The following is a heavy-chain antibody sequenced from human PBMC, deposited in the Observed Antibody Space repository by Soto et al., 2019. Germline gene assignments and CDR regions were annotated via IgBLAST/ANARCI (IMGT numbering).Heavy chain of an antibody. CDR3: ASSITIFGVVIPYYYYGMDV. CDR1: GYTFASYG. CDR2: ISAYNGNT. Sequence: ASVKVSCKASGYTFASYGISWGRQAPGQGLEWMGWISAYNGNTNYAQKLQGRVTMTTDTSTSTAYMELRSLRSDDTAVYYCASSITIFGVVIPYYYYGMDVWGQGTTVTVSS. D-gene: IGHD3-3*01. V-gene: IGHV1-18*01. J-gene: IGHJ6*02.